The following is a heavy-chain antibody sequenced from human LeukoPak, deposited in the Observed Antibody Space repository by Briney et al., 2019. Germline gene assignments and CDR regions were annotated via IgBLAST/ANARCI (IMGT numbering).Heavy chain of an antibody. J-gene: IGHJ4*02. CDR3: ARERLIAAAADSYFDY. V-gene: IGHV4-59*12. CDR2: IYYSGST. Sequence: SETLSLTCTVAGGSISSYYWSWLRQPPGKGLEWSGYIYYSGSTYYNPSLKSRVTISVDTSNNHFSLKLSSVTAADTAVYYCARERLIAAAADSYFDYWGQGTLVTVSS. D-gene: IGHD6-13*01. CDR1: GGSISSYY.